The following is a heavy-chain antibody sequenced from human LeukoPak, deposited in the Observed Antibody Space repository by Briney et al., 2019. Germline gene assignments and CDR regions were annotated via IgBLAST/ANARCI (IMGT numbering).Heavy chain of an antibody. Sequence: PSETLSLTCTVSGGSISSYYWSWIRQPPGKGLEWIGYIYYSGSTNYNPSLKSRVTISVDTSKNQFSLKLSSVTAADTAVYYCARVSPPPYYYYYMDVWGNGTTVTVSS. J-gene: IGHJ6*03. CDR1: GGSISSYY. CDR2: IYYSGST. CDR3: ARVSPPPYYYYYMDV. V-gene: IGHV4-59*01.